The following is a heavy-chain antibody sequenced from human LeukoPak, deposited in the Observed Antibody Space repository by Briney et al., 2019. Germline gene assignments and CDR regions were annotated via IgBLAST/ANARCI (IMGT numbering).Heavy chain of an antibody. CDR1: GFSISSSNR. Sequence: PARTLCLTCAASGFSISSSNRRRWVRPPPGKGQGWAGITYDSSNNNYTHSLKSRVTISVDNSKNQFSLKLSLVTAADTAVYYYARDCSSASCYDYDYGMDVWGKGTTVTVSS. CDR2: TYDSSNN. V-gene: IGHV4-4*02. J-gene: IGHJ6*04. CDR3: ARDCSSASCYDYDYGMDV. D-gene: IGHD2-2*01.